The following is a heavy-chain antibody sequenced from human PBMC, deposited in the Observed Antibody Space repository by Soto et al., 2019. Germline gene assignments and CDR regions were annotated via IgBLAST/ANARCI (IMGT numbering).Heavy chain of an antibody. J-gene: IGHJ4*02. D-gene: IGHD3-10*01. Sequence: QVQLQESGPGLVKPSQTLSLTCTVSGGSISSGGYYWSWIRQHPGKGLEWIGYIYYSGSTYYNPSLKSRVTISVDTSKNQFSLKLSSLTAADTAVYYCARDPYYGSGSYLHYFDYWGQGTLVTVSS. CDR2: IYYSGST. CDR1: GGSISSGGYY. V-gene: IGHV4-31*03. CDR3: ARDPYYGSGSYLHYFDY.